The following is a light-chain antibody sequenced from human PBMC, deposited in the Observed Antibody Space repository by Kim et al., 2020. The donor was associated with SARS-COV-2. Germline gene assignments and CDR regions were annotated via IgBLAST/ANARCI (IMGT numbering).Light chain of an antibody. CDR1: SSDVGAYNL. V-gene: IGLV2-23*02. Sequence: QSALTQPASVSGSPGQSITISCTGTSSDVGAYNLVSWYQQHPDKAPKLMIYEVTKRPSGISNRFSASKSGNTASLTISGLQAEDEADYYCCSYAGSITYVVFGGGTEVTVL. CDR2: EVT. CDR3: CSYAGSITYVV. J-gene: IGLJ2*01.